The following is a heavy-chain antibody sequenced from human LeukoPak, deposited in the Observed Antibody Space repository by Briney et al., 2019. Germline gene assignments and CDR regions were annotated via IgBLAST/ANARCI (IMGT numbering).Heavy chain of an antibody. CDR3: ARGPDRSGGICYSGFFDY. Sequence: SETLSLTCTVSGGSISSGGYYWSWIRQHPGKGLEWIGYIYYSGSTYYNPSLKSRVTISVDTSKSQFSLKLSSVTAADTAVYYCARGPDRSGGICYSGFFDYWGQGTLVTVSS. CDR1: GGSISSGGYY. D-gene: IGHD2-15*01. V-gene: IGHV4-31*03. J-gene: IGHJ4*02. CDR2: IYYSGST.